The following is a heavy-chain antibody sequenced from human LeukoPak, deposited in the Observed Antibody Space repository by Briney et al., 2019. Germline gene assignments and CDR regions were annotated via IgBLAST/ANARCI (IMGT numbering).Heavy chain of an antibody. V-gene: IGHV1-69*06. CDR2: IIPIFGTA. CDR1: GGTFSSYA. CDR3: ARGYYDISVDPPTIDY. Sequence: ASVKVSCKASGGTFSSYAISWVRQAPGQGLEWMGGIIPIFGTANYAQKFRGRVTITADKSTRTAYMELSSLRSEDTAVYYCARGYYDISVDPPTIDYWGQGTLVTVSS. J-gene: IGHJ4*02. D-gene: IGHD3-9*01.